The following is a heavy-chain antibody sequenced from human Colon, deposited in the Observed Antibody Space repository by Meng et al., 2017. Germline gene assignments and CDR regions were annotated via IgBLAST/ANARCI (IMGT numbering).Heavy chain of an antibody. V-gene: IGHV3-30*01. D-gene: IGHD3-3*01. CDR1: GFTFSSYA. J-gene: IGHJ3*02. CDR3: ARERITIFGLGGTAFDI. CDR2: ISYDGSNK. Sequence: GGSLRLSCAASGFTFSSYAMHWVRQAPGKGLEWVAVISYDGSNKYYADSVKGRFTISRDNSKNTLYLQMNSLRAEDTAVYYCARERITIFGLGGTAFDIWGQGKMVTVSS.